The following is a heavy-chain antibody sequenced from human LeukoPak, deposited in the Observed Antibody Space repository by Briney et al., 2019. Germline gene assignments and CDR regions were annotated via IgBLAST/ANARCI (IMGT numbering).Heavy chain of an antibody. J-gene: IGHJ6*02. Sequence: PGGSLRLSCAASEFTFNNYCMNWVRQAPWKGLEWVSSIYNSSSYIYYADSVKGRFTISRDNAKSSLYLQMNSLRAEDTAVYYCARAWLTGGSYYAMDVWGQGTTVTVSS. CDR3: ARAWLTGGSYYAMDV. CDR2: IYNSSSYI. D-gene: IGHD3-10*01. CDR1: EFTFNNYC. V-gene: IGHV3-21*01.